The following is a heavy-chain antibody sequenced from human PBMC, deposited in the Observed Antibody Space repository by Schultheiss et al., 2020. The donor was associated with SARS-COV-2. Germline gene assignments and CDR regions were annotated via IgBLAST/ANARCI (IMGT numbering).Heavy chain of an antibody. CDR1: GFTFSSYS. Sequence: GESLKISCAASGFTFSSYSMNWVRQAPGKGLEWVSYISSSSSTIYYADSVKGRFTISRDNAKNSLYLQMNSLRAEDTAVYYCAREMATIFGVGPDAFDIWGQGTMVTVSS. CDR3: AREMATIFGVGPDAFDI. J-gene: IGHJ3*02. D-gene: IGHD3-3*01. V-gene: IGHV3-48*01. CDR2: ISSSSSTI.